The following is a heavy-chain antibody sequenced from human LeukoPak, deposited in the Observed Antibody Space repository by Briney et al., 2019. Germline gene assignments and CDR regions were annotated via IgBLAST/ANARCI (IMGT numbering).Heavy chain of an antibody. V-gene: IGHV3-23*01. CDR1: GFTFSSYS. J-gene: IGHJ4*02. CDR2: ISGSGGST. CDR3: AKELQWHLRSYHFDY. Sequence: GGSLRLSCAASGFTFSSYSMSWVRQAPGKGLEWVSAISGSGGSTYYADSVKGRFTISRDNSKNTLYLQMNSLRAEDTAVYYCAKELQWHLRSYHFDYWGPGILVTVSS. D-gene: IGHD6-19*01.